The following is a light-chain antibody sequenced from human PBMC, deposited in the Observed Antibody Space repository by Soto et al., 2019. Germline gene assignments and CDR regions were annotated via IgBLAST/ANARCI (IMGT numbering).Light chain of an antibody. CDR3: SSYTRSSVYV. Sequence: QSALTQPASVSGSPVQSITISCTGTSSDVGGYNYVSWYQQHPGKAPKLMIYEVSNRPSGVSNRLSGSKSGNTASLTISGLQAEDEADYYCSSYTRSSVYVFGTGTKPTAL. CDR2: EVS. V-gene: IGLV2-14*01. CDR1: SSDVGGYNY. J-gene: IGLJ1*01.